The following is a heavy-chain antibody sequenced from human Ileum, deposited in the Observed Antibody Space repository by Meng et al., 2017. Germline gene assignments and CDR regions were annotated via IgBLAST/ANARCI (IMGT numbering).Heavy chain of an antibody. CDR1: GGSISSSSYY. CDR2: IYYSGST. D-gene: IGHD2-2*01. CDR3: ARDGRSGCSSTSCLKYWFDS. Sequence: SETLSLTCTVSGGSISSSSYYWGWIRQPPGKGLEWIGSIYYSGSTYYNPSLKSRVTISEDTSKNQFSLKLSSVTAADTAVYYCARDGRSGCSSTSCLKYWFDSWGQGTLVTVSS. V-gene: IGHV4-39*07. J-gene: IGHJ5*01.